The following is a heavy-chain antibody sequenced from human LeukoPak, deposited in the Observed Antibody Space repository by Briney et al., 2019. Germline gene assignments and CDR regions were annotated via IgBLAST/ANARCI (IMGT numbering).Heavy chain of an antibody. Sequence: GESLKISCRGSGYSFADSWVAWVRQMPGNGLEWMAIIYPGDSDTRYSPSLEGQVTISADKSISTAYLQWSSLKASDTAKYYCARSPTGWGYGMDVWGQGTTVTVSS. CDR1: GYSFADSW. J-gene: IGHJ6*02. D-gene: IGHD4-17*01. CDR2: IYPGDSDT. V-gene: IGHV5-51*03. CDR3: ARSPTGWGYGMDV.